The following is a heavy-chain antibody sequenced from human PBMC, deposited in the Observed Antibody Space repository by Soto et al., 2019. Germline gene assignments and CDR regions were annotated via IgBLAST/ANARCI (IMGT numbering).Heavy chain of an antibody. D-gene: IGHD6-19*01. Sequence: GASVKVSCKASGYTFTDYYMHWVRQAPGQGLEWMGWINPNSGGTNYAQKFQGRVTMTGDPSISTAYMELSSLRSDDTAVYYCASVGRSGWYTPFDYWGPGIPVTVYS. CDR1: GYTFTDYY. CDR3: ASVGRSGWYTPFDY. J-gene: IGHJ4*02. V-gene: IGHV1-2*02. CDR2: INPNSGGT.